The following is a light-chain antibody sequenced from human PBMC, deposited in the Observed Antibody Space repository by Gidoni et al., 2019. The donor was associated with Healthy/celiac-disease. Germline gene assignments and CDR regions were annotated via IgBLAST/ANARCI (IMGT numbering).Light chain of an antibody. CDR2: DAS. CDR1: QSVSSY. CDR3: QQRRT. Sequence: EIVLTQSPATLSWSPGERATLSCRASQSVSSYLAWYQQKPGQAPRLLIYDASNRATGIPARFSGSGSGTDFTLTISSLGPEDFAVYYCQQRRTFGQGTKLEIK. V-gene: IGKV3-11*01. J-gene: IGKJ2*01.